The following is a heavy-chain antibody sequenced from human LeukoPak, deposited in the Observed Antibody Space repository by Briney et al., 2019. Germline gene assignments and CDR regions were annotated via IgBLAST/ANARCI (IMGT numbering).Heavy chain of an antibody. CDR2: IDRDDDK. Sequence: SGPALVKPTQTLTLTCTFSGFSLSTSGMCVSWIRQPPGKALEWLARIDRDDDKYYSTSLKTRLTISKDTSKNQVVLTMTNMDPVDTATYYCARIRLDSSGWYLDYWGQGTLVTVSS. V-gene: IGHV2-70*11. D-gene: IGHD6-19*01. CDR3: ARIRLDSSGWYLDY. CDR1: GFSLSTSGMC. J-gene: IGHJ4*02.